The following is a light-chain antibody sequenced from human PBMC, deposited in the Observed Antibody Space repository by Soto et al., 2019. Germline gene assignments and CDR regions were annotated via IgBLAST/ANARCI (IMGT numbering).Light chain of an antibody. CDR2: DAS. J-gene: IGKJ4*01. CDR1: QSVGSY. CDR3: QQRSDWPST. Sequence: EIVLTQSPVTLSLSPGERATLSCRASQSVGSYFAWYQQKPGQAPRLLIYDASNRATGIPARFSGSGSGTDFTLTISSLEREDFAVYYCQQRSDWPSTFGGGTKVEIK. V-gene: IGKV3-11*01.